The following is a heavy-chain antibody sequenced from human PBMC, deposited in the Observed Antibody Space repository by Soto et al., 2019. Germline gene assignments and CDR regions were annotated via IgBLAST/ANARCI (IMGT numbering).Heavy chain of an antibody. V-gene: IGHV1-46*01. Sequence: GASVKVSCKASGYTFTSYYMHWVRQAPGQGLEWMGIINPSGGSTSYAQKFQGRVTMTRDTSTSTVYMELSSLGSEDTAVYYCARDTVDYDFWSGHNYGMDVWGQGTTVTVSS. CDR1: GYTFTSYY. J-gene: IGHJ6*02. D-gene: IGHD3-3*01. CDR3: ARDTVDYDFWSGHNYGMDV. CDR2: INPSGGST.